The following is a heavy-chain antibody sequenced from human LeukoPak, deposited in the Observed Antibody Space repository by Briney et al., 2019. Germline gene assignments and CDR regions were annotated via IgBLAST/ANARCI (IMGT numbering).Heavy chain of an antibody. D-gene: IGHD2-2*01. CDR2: IIPIFGTA. Sequence: SVKVSCKASGGTFSSYAISWVRQAPGQGLEWMGGIIPIFGTANYAQKFQGRVTITADESTSTAYMELSSLRSDDTAVYYCARGIIPAAIPRDYWGQGTLVTFAS. CDR3: ARGIIPAAIPRDY. CDR1: GGTFSSYA. J-gene: IGHJ4*02. V-gene: IGHV1-69*13.